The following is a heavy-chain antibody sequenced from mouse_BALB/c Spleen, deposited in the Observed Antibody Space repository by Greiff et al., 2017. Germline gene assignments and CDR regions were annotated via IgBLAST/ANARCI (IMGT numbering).Heavy chain of an antibody. J-gene: IGHJ2*01. CDR1: GFNIKDYY. CDR3: NAYYYGSSPLDY. CDR2: IDPENGDT. V-gene: IGHV14-4*02. D-gene: IGHD1-1*01. Sequence: EVQLQQSGAELVRSGASVKLSCTASGFNIKDYYMHWVKQRPEQGLEWIGWIDPENGDTEYAPKFQGKATMTADTSSNTAYLQLSSLTSEDTAVYYCNAYYYGSSPLDYWGRGTTLTVSS.